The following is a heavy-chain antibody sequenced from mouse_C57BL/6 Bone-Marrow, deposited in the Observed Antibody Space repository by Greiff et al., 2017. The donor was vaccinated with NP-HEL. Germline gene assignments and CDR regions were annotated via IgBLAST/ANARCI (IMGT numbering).Heavy chain of an antibody. V-gene: IGHV1-5*01. CDR1: GYTFTSYW. J-gene: IGHJ3*01. Sequence: EVQLQQSGTVLARPGASVKMSCKTSGYTFTSYWMHWVKQRPGQGLEWIGAIYPGNSDTSYNQKFKGKAKLTAVTSASTAYMELSSLTNEDSAVYYCTRSGDPEFAYWGQGTLVTVSA. CDR2: IYPGNSDT. D-gene: IGHD3-1*01. CDR3: TRSGDPEFAY.